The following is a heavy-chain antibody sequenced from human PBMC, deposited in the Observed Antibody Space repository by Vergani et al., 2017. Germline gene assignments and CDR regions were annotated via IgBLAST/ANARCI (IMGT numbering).Heavy chain of an antibody. D-gene: IGHD2-2*02. Sequence: EVQLLESGGGLVQPGGSLRLSCAASGFTFSSYAMSWVRQAPGKGLEWVSAISGSGGSTYYAASVKGRFPISRDNSKNTLYLQMNSLRSEDTAVYYCAKDGGWGVVVPAAIRSRGFDYWGQGTLVTVSS. CDR3: AKDGGWGVVVPAAIRSRGFDY. CDR1: GFTFSSYA. V-gene: IGHV3-23*01. CDR2: ISGSGGST. J-gene: IGHJ4*02.